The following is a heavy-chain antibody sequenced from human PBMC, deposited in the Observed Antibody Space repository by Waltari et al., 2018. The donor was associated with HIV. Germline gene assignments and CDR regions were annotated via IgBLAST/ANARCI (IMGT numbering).Heavy chain of an antibody. CDR3: VGSPREGRVVEYLLYFDC. D-gene: IGHD2-21*01. CDR1: GYSFKNFA. Sequence: EVQLLESGGSSVRPGGSLRVSCAASGYSFKNFAISWDRLAPGRGAAWFVWISGGGDRSFYADTVQGRFSVSRDNSKHTVYLTMTSLRAEDTAHYYCVGSPREGRVVEYLLYFDCWGLGTPVTVSS. V-gene: IGHV3-23*01. CDR2: ISGGGDRS. J-gene: IGHJ4*02.